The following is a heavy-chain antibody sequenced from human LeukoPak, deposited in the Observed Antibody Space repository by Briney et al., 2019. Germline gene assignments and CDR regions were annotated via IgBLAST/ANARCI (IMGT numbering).Heavy chain of an antibody. CDR2: ISVYNDKT. V-gene: IGHV1-18*04. J-gene: IGHJ4*02. Sequence: ASVKVSCKASGYTFTSYYMHWVRQAPGQGLEWMGWISVYNDKTNYAQKFQGRVTMTTDTSTNTAYMELRSLRSDDTAVYYCARYGDYVSLFDYWGQGTLVTVSS. CDR1: GYTFTSYY. CDR3: ARYGDYVSLFDY. D-gene: IGHD4-17*01.